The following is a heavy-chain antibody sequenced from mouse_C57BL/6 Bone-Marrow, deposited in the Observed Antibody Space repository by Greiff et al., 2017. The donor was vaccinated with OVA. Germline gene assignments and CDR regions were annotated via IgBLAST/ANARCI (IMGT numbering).Heavy chain of an antibody. CDR3: TRKTARWFAY. CDR2: IDPETGGT. J-gene: IGHJ3*01. CDR1: GYTFTDYE. D-gene: IGHD3-2*01. Sequence: VKLQESGAELVRPGASVTLSCKASGYTFTDYEMHWVKQTPVHGLEWIGAIDPETGGTAYNQKFKGKAILTADKSSSTAYMELRSLTSEDSAVYYCTRKTARWFAYWGQGTLVTVSA. V-gene: IGHV1-15*01.